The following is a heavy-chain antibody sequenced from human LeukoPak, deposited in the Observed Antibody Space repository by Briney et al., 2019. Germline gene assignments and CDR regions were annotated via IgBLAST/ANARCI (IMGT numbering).Heavy chain of an antibody. CDR2: ISGSGGST. CDR1: GFTFSSYA. J-gene: IGHJ4*02. D-gene: IGHD4-23*01. Sequence: GGSLRLSCAASGFTFSSYAMSWVRQALGKGLEWVSAISGSGGSTYYADSVKGRFTISRDNSKNTLYLQMNSLRAEDTAVYYCAKDRASVVTLIFDYWGQGTLVTVSS. CDR3: AKDRASVVTLIFDY. V-gene: IGHV3-23*01.